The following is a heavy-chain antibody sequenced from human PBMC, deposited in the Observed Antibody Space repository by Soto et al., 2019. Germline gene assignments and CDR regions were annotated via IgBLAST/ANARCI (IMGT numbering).Heavy chain of an antibody. CDR3: AKGGSYSFYYYYMDV. CDR1: GFTFSSYA. Sequence: EVQLLESGGGLVQPGGSLRLSCAASGFTFSSYAMSWVRQAPGKGLEWVSAISGSGGSKYYADSVKGRFTISRDNSKNTLYLQMNSLRAEDTAVYYCAKGGSYSFYYYYMDVWGKGTTVTVSS. J-gene: IGHJ6*03. D-gene: IGHD5-18*01. CDR2: ISGSGGSK. V-gene: IGHV3-23*01.